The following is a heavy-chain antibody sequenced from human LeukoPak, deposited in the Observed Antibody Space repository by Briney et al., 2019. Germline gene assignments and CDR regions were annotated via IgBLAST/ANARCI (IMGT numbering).Heavy chain of an antibody. CDR3: ARDLMSYYDSSGYAL. Sequence: GGSLRLSCAASGFTFSSYSMNWVRQAPGKGLEWVSSISSSSYIYYADSVKGRFTISRDNAKNSLYLQMNSLRAEDTAVYYCARDLMSYYDSSGYALWGQGTLVTVSS. CDR2: ISSSSYI. J-gene: IGHJ4*02. CDR1: GFTFSSYS. V-gene: IGHV3-21*01. D-gene: IGHD3-22*01.